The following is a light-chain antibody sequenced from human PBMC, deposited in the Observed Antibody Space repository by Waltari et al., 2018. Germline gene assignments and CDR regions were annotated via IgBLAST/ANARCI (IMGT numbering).Light chain of an antibody. CDR2: AAS. Sequence: ETVLTQSPGSLSLSPGETATLSCRASQSVGHTYLAWYQQRPGQAPRLLIYAASSRATGVPDRFSGNGSGSGSGTNFTLTISRLEPEDFAVYYCQQYGTSVFSFGPGTKVDF. J-gene: IGKJ3*01. CDR3: QQYGTSVFS. CDR1: QSVGHTY. V-gene: IGKV3-20*01.